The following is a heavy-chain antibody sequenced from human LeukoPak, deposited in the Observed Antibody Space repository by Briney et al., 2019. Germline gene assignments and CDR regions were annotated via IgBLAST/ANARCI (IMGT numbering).Heavy chain of an antibody. Sequence: PGGSLRLSCEASGFTFSSTWMSWVRQAPGKGLEWVANIKQDGSEKYYVDSVKGRFTISRDNAKNSLYLQMNSLRAEDTAVYYCARDRRVGVTMVRGAAPDYWGQGTLVTVLS. CDR3: ARDRRVGVTMVRGAAPDY. CDR2: IKQDGSEK. CDR1: GFTFSSTW. J-gene: IGHJ4*02. D-gene: IGHD3-10*01. V-gene: IGHV3-7*01.